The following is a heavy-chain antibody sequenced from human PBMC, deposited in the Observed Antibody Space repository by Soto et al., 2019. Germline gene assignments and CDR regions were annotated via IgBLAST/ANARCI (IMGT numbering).Heavy chain of an antibody. CDR2: IKQDGSDK. CDR3: ARDGVITFGGVIVLDY. V-gene: IGHV3-7*01. D-gene: IGHD3-16*02. CDR1: GFTFSDYW. Sequence: ESGGGLVQPGGSLRLSCAASGFTFSDYWMSWVRQAPGKGLEWVANIKQDGSDKYYADSVNGRFTISRDNAKNSLHLQMNSLRAEDTAVYYCARDGVITFGGVIVLDYWGQGTLVTVSS. J-gene: IGHJ4*02.